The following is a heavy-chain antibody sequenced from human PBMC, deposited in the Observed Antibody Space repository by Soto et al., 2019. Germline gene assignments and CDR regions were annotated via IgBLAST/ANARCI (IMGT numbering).Heavy chain of an antibody. Sequence: QVQLQQWGAGLLKPSETLSLTCAVYGGSFSGYYSSWIRQPPGKGLEWIGEINHSGSTNYNPSLKSRVTISADTSKNQFSLKLSSVTAADTAVYYCARGWGRIFDYWGQGTLVTVSS. V-gene: IGHV4-34*01. CDR3: ARGWGRIFDY. CDR2: INHSGST. CDR1: GGSFSGYY. D-gene: IGHD7-27*01. J-gene: IGHJ4*02.